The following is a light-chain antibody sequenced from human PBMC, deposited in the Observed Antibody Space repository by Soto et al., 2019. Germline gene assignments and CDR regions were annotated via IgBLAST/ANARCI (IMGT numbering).Light chain of an antibody. CDR1: QSVSSD. Sequence: EVVLTQSPATLSLSPGDRATLSCRASQSVSSDFAWYQQKPGQAPRRLIYDASNRATAIPARFSGSGSETDYTLTIRSLEPEDFAVYYCQHRHNFGPGTKVDIK. CDR2: DAS. J-gene: IGKJ3*01. V-gene: IGKV3-11*01. CDR3: QHRHN.